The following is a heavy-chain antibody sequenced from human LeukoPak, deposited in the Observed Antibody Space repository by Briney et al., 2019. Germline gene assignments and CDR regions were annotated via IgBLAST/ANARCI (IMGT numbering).Heavy chain of an antibody. D-gene: IGHD6-13*01. CDR1: GFTFSNYG. J-gene: IGHJ4*02. V-gene: IGHV3-23*01. CDR2: INLNGDET. Sequence: GGSLRLSCEASGFTFSNYGMAWFRQAPGKGLEWVSTINLNGDETHYADSVKGRFTISRDNSKGTLALRMSSLRVEDTAVYYCERDPSEYEYNRRWYRDFWGQGSQVIVSS. CDR3: ERDPSEYEYNRRWYRDF.